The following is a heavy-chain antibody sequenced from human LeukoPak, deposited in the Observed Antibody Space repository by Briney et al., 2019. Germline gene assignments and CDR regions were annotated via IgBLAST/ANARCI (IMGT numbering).Heavy chain of an antibody. Sequence: GGSLRLSCAASGFTFSSYSMNWVRQAPGKGLEWVSSISSSSSYIYYADSVKGRFTISRDNAKNSLYLQMNSLRAEDTAVYYCAREKGGDYYYYAMDVWGQGTTVTVSS. CDR2: ISSSSSYI. CDR3: AREKGGDYYYYAMDV. V-gene: IGHV3-21*01. J-gene: IGHJ6*02. CDR1: GFTFSSYS.